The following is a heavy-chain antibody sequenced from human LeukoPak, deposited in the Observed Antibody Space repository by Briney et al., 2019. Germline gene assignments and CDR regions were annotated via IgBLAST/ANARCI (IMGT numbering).Heavy chain of an antibody. D-gene: IGHD4-23*01. J-gene: IGHJ4*02. Sequence: PGGSLRLSCAASGFTFSTYEMNWVRQAPGKGLEWVSSIGTDGYSYSAVSVKGRFTISRDNAKSTLYLQVDSLTVEDTALYYCARGTIGGNPASAYWGQGTLVTVSS. CDR2: IGTDGYS. CDR1: GFTFSTYE. CDR3: ARGTIGGNPASAY. V-gene: IGHV3-21*06.